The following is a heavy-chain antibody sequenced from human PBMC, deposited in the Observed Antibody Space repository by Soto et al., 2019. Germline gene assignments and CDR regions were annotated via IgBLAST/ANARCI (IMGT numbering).Heavy chain of an antibody. CDR3: ARAGFEHYYYYYGMDV. CDR1: GGTFSSYA. V-gene: IGHV1-69*13. CDR2: IIPIFGTA. Sequence: ASVKVSCKASGGTFSSYAISWVRQAPGQGLEWMGGIIPIFGTANYAQRFQGRVTITADESTSTAYMELSSLRSEDTAVYYCARAGFEHYYYYYGMDVWGKGTTVTVSS. J-gene: IGHJ6*04.